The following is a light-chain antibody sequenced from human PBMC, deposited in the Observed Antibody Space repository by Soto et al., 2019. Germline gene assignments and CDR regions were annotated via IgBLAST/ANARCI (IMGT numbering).Light chain of an antibody. Sequence: ILMTQTPHSLSIIPGQTASISCKSSQSLLYSDGKTYFYWYVQKAGQAPQPLIYEVSNRFSGVPERFSGSGSRTDVTLKISRVEADDVGIYYCMQAIDIPWTFGQGTKVEIK. V-gene: IGKV2-29*03. CDR1: QSLLYSDGKTY. CDR2: EVS. J-gene: IGKJ1*01. CDR3: MQAIDIPWT.